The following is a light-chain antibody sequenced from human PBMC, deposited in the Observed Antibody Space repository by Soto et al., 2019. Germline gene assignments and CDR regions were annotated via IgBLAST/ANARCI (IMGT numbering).Light chain of an antibody. Sequence: EIVFTQSPGTLALSPGERATVACRASQSVSSANLAWYQQKRGQAPRLLIYGASTRATGIPARFSGSGSGTEFTLTISSLQSEDFAVYYCQQYNDWPKTFGQGTKVDI. V-gene: IGKV3-15*01. J-gene: IGKJ1*01. CDR2: GAS. CDR3: QQYNDWPKT. CDR1: QSVSSAN.